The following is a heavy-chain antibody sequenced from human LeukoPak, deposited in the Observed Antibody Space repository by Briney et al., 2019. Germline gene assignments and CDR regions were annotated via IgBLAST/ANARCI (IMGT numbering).Heavy chain of an antibody. CDR3: GKEVERHFDLKY. CDR2: ISDSGGNT. J-gene: IGHJ4*02. V-gene: IGHV3-23*01. CDR1: GFTFSNFH. Sequence: GSLRLSCAASGFTFSNFHMTWVRQSPGKGLEWVSAISDSGGNTWYADSVKGRFTISRDNSKKILYLQMNSLRAEDTAVYYCGKEVERHFDLKYWGQGTLVTVSS.